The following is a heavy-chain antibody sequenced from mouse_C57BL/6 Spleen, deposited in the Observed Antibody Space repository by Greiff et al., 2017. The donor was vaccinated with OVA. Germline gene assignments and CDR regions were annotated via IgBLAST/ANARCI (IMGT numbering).Heavy chain of an antibody. D-gene: IGHD4-1*01. V-gene: IGHV1-61*01. CDR3: ARGELGLDY. CDR1: GYTFTSYW. Sequence: QVQLQQPGAELVRPGSSVKLSCKASGYTFTSYWMYWVKQRPGQGLEWIGNIYPSDSETHYNQKFKDKATLTVDKSSSTAYMQLSSLTSEDSAVYYCARGELGLDYWGQGTTLTVSS. CDR2: IYPSDSET. J-gene: IGHJ2*01.